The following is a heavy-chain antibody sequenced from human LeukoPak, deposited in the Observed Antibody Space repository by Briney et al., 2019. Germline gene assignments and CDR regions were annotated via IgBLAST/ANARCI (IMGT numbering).Heavy chain of an antibody. V-gene: IGHV4-34*01. CDR1: GGSFSGYY. CDR2: INHSGST. Sequence: SGTLSLTCAVYGGSFSGYYWSWIRQPPGKGLEWIGEINHSGSTNYNPSLKSRVTISVDTSKNQFSLKLSSVTAADTAVYYCARGRKPVDYWGQGTLVTVSS. CDR3: ARGRKPVDY. J-gene: IGHJ4*02. D-gene: IGHD6-19*01.